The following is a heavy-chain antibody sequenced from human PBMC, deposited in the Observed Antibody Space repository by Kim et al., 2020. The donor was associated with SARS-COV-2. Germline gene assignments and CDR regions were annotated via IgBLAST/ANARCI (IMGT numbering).Heavy chain of an antibody. J-gene: IGHJ3*01. CDR3: TTDQGDA. V-gene: IGHV3-15*01. CDR2: IISEAAGGTT. CDR1: GVNFNNAW. Sequence: GGSLRLSCVASGVNFNNAWMSWVRQAPGKGLEWVGRIISEAAGGTTAYAAPVRGRFTISRDDSEKTAYLEMDSLKIEDTAVDYCTTDQGDA.